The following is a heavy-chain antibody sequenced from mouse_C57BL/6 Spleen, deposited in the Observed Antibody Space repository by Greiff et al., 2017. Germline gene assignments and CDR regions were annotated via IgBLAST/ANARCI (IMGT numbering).Heavy chain of an antibody. D-gene: IGHD1-1*01. CDR1: GYTFTSYT. J-gene: IGHJ2*01. CDR2: INTSSGYN. V-gene: IGHV1-4*01. CDR3: VRDYGSPYYFDY. Sequence: VQLQQSGAELARPGASVKMSCKASGYTFTSYTMHWVKQRPGQGLEWIGYINTSSGYNKYNQKFKDKATLTADKSSSTAYMQLSSLTSEDSAVYYCVRDYGSPYYFDYWGQGTTLTVSS.